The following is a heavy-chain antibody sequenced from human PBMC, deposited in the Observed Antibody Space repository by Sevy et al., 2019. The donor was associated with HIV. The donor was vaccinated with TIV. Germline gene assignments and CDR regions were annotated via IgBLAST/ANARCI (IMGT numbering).Heavy chain of an antibody. J-gene: IGHJ4*02. CDR1: GFTFSSYS. D-gene: IGHD6-13*01. CDR2: ISSSSSYI. Sequence: GGSLRLSCAASGFTFSSYSMNWVRQAPGKGLEWVSSISSSSSYIYYVDSVKGRFTISRDNAKNSLYLQMNSLRAEDTAVYYCAREGIAAAGFDYWGQGTLVTVSS. CDR3: AREGIAAAGFDY. V-gene: IGHV3-21*01.